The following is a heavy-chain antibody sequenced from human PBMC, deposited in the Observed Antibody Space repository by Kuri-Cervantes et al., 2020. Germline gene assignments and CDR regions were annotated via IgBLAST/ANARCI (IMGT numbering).Heavy chain of an antibody. V-gene: IGHV3-7*03. CDR3: AKDPWLMGFGEDLDY. J-gene: IGHJ4*02. CDR1: GFTFSSYW. D-gene: IGHD3-10*01. Sequence: GESLKISCAASGFTFSSYWMSWVRQAPGKGLEWVANIKQDGSEKYYVDSVKGRLTISRDNAKNSLYLQMNSLRAEDTAVYYCAKDPWLMGFGEDLDYWGQGTLVTVSS. CDR2: IKQDGSEK.